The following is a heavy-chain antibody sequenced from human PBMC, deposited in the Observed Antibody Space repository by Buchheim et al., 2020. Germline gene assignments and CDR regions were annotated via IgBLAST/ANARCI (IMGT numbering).Heavy chain of an antibody. CDR1: GFTFSSYA. D-gene: IGHD3-10*01. CDR3: ASDTMVRGVTIPLDY. Sequence: QVQLVGSGGGVVQPGRSLRLSCAASGFTFSSYAMHWVRQAPGKGLEWVAVISYDGSNKYYADSVKGRFTISRDNSKNTLYLQMNSLRAEDTAVYYCASDTMVRGVTIPLDYWGQGTL. V-gene: IGHV3-30-3*01. CDR2: ISYDGSNK. J-gene: IGHJ4*02.